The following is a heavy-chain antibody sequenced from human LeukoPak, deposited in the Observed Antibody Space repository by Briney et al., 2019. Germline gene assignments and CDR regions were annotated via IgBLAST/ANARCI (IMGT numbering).Heavy chain of an antibody. D-gene: IGHD2-15*01. CDR2: TKPDGSAE. J-gene: IGHJ4*02. Sequence: GGSLRLSCAASGFTFRNYWMGWVRQAPGKGLEWVANTKPDGSAEYYADSVRGRFTTSRDNANNFLYLQMNRVRAEDTAVYYCARDGGLNTIFDYWGEGTLVTVSS. V-gene: IGHV3-7*01. CDR3: ARDGGLNTIFDY. CDR1: GFTFRNYW.